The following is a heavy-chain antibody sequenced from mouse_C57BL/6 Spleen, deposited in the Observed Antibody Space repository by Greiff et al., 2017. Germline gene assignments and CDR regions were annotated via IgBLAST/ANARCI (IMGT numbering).Heavy chain of an antibody. Sequence: VQLQQPGTELVKPGASVKLSCKASGYTFTSYWMPWVQQRPGQGLEWIGNINPGNGGTNYNEKFKSKSTLTVDKSYSTAYMQISSLKSEDSAVYYRARRIYDGNVAGYADWGQRAPVT. CDR2: INPGNGGT. V-gene: IGHV1-53*01. CDR3: ARRIYDGNVAGYAD. J-gene: IGHJ3*01. CDR1: GYTFTSYW. D-gene: IGHD2-3*01.